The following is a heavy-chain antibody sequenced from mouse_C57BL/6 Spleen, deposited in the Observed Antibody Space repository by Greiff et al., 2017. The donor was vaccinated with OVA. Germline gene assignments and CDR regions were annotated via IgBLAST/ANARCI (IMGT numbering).Heavy chain of an antibody. V-gene: IGHV1-42*01. Sequence: EVQLQQSGPELVKPGASVKISCKASGYSFTGYYMNWVKQSPEKSLEWIGEINPSTGGTTYNQKFKAKATLTVDKSSSTAYMQLKSLTSEDSAVYYCARNWNFDYWGQGTTLTVSS. J-gene: IGHJ2*01. CDR2: INPSTGGT. CDR1: GYSFTGYY. CDR3: ARNWNFDY. D-gene: IGHD4-1*01.